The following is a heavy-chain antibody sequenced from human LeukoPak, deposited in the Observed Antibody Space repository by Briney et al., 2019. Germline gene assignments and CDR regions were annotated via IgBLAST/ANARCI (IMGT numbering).Heavy chain of an antibody. J-gene: IGHJ4*02. Sequence: GGSLRLSCAASGITFSSYAMSWVRQAPGKGLEWVSGISGSGGNTYYADSVKGRFTISRDNSRNTLYLQMNSLTAEDTAVYYCAKSRGYSNTSPFDYWGRGTLVAVSS. CDR1: GITFSSYA. V-gene: IGHV3-23*01. D-gene: IGHD6-13*01. CDR2: ISGSGGNT. CDR3: AKSRGYSNTSPFDY.